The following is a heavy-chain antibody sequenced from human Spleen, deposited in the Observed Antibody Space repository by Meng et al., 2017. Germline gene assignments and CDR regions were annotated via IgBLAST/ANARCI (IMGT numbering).Heavy chain of an antibody. V-gene: IGHV3-9*01. CDR1: GFTFDDYA. CDR3: AKVTDLTAGPFDY. CDR2: ISWNSGSI. J-gene: IGHJ4*02. D-gene: IGHD6-13*01. Sequence: SLKISCAASGFTFDDYAMHWVRQAPGKGLEWVSGISWNSGSIMYADSVEGRFTISRDNAKNSLFLQMNSLRPEDTALYYCAKVTDLTAGPFDYWGQGTLVTVSS.